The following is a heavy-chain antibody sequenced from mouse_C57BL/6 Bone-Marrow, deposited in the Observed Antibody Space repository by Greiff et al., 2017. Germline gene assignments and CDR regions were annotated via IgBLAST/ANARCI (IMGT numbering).Heavy chain of an antibody. D-gene: IGHD4-1*01. CDR2: IYPRSGNT. CDR1: GYTFTSSG. J-gene: IGHJ2*01. CDR3: AREGLGRYYFDY. Sequence: QVQLQQSGAELARPGASVKLSCKASGYTFTSSGISWVKQRTGQGLEWIGEIYPRSGNTYYNEKFKGKATLTADKSSSTAYMELRSLTSEDSAVYFCAREGLGRYYFDYWGQGTTLTVSS. V-gene: IGHV1-81*01.